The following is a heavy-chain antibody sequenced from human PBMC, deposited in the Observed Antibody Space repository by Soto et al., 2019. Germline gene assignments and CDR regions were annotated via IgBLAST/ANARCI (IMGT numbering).Heavy chain of an antibody. V-gene: IGHV1-18*01. Sequence: QVQLVQSGAEVKKPGASVKVSCKASGYTFTTYGINWVRQAPGQGLEWMGWLSAYNGNTNYAQKLQGRVTMTTDTSTSTAYMELRSLRSDDTAVYYCARVWVGTTFAYYYGMDVWGQGTTVTVSS. CDR2: LSAYNGNT. CDR1: GYTFTTYG. CDR3: ARVWVGTTFAYYYGMDV. J-gene: IGHJ6*02. D-gene: IGHD1-1*01.